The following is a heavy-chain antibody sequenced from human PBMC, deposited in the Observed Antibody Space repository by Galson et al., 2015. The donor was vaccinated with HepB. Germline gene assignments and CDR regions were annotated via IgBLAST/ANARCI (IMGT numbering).Heavy chain of an antibody. J-gene: IGHJ4*02. D-gene: IGHD1-14*01. CDR1: GGSFSAHY. CDR2: IKHSRGT. Sequence: SETLSLTCAVYGGSFSAHYWSWIRQPPGKGLEWIGEIKHSRGTTYNPSLKSRVTISIDTSKSQFSLKLSSVTAADTAVYFCARGGPHRSRDYWGQGTLVTVSS. CDR3: ARGGPHRSRDY. V-gene: IGHV4-34*01.